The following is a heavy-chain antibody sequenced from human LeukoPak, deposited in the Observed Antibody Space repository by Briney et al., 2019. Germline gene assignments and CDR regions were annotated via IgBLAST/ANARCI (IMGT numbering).Heavy chain of an antibody. CDR2: IYYSGST. CDR3: ARQNAQWLVRGGGSFDP. J-gene: IGHJ5*02. CDR1: GFTFSSYA. Sequence: GSLRLSCAASGFTFSSYAMSWVRQPPGKGLEWIGSIYYSGSTYYNPSLKSRVTISVDTSKNQFSLKLSSVTAADTAVYYCARQNAQWLVRGGGSFDPWGQGTLVTVSS. V-gene: IGHV4-39*01. D-gene: IGHD6-19*01.